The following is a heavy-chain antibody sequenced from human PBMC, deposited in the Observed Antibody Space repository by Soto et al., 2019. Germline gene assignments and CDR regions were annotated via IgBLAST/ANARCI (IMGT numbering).Heavy chain of an antibody. J-gene: IGHJ4*02. CDR2: INDDGSST. CDR1: GFTFSMYW. CDR3: TRGPRSTSTGTGAF. D-gene: IGHD1-1*01. Sequence: GSLRLSCAASGFTFSMYWMHWVHQVPGKGPEWVSRINDDGSSTNYADSVKGRFTISRDNAKNTLYLQMNDLRAEDTAVYYCTRGPRSTSTGTGAFWGQGTLVTVSS. V-gene: IGHV3-74*01.